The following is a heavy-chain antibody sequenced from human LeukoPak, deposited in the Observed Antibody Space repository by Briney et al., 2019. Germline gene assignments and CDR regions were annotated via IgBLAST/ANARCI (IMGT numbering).Heavy chain of an antibody. D-gene: IGHD6-6*01. CDR1: GFTFSNAW. V-gene: IGHV3-15*01. J-gene: IGHJ5*02. CDR2: IKSKTDGGTT. Sequence: GGSLRLSCAASGFTFSNAWMSWVRQAPGKGLEWVGRIKSKTDGGTTDYAAPVEGRFTISRDDSKNTLYLQMNSLKTEDTAVYYCTTEYSSSSGGGWFDPWGQGTLVTVSS. CDR3: TTEYSSSSGGGWFDP.